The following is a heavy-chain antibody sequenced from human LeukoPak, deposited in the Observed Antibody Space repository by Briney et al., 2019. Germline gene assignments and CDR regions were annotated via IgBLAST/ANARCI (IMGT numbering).Heavy chain of an antibody. V-gene: IGHV1-3*01. CDR1: GYAFTSYA. Sequence: ASVKVSCKASGYAFTSYAMHWVRQAPGQRLEWMGWINAGNGNTKYSQEFQGRVTITRDTSASTAYMELSRLRSDDTAVYYCASWAALSPYYYYMDVWGKGTTVTVSS. J-gene: IGHJ6*03. D-gene: IGHD6-13*01. CDR2: INAGNGNT. CDR3: ASWAALSPYYYYMDV.